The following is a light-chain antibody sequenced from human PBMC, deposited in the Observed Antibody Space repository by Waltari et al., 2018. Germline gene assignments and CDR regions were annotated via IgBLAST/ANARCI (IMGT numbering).Light chain of an antibody. Sequence: SFELTQPPSVSVSPGQTASITCSGETLQNQYTYWYPQKAGQAPVLVIFKDTERPSGIPERFSGSSSGTVVTLTITGVRTEDEADYYCQSADSITTFEVFGGGTKLTVL. V-gene: IGLV3-25*03. CDR3: QSADSITTFEV. CDR2: KDT. J-gene: IGLJ3*02. CDR1: TLQNQY.